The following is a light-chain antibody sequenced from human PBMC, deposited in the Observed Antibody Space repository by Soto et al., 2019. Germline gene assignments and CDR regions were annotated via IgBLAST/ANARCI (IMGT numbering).Light chain of an antibody. Sequence: HSALTQPASVSGSPGQSITISCTGTSSDVGSCNCVSWYQQHPGKAPTLMIYEVNKRPSGVSNRFSGSKSGNTASLTISGLQAEDEADYYCCSSVGSPNWVFGGGTRLTVL. CDR2: EVN. CDR3: CSSVGSPNWV. V-gene: IGLV2-23*02. J-gene: IGLJ3*02. CDR1: SSDVGSCNC.